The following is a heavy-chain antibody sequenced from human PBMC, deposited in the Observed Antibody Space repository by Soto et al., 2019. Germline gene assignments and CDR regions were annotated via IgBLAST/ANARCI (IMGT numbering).Heavy chain of an antibody. CDR1: GYTLTELS. V-gene: IGHV1-24*01. CDR2: FDPEDGET. Sequence: ASVKVSCKVSGYTLTELSMHWVRQAPGKGLEWMGGFDPEDGETIYAQKFQGRVTMTEDTSTDTAYMELSSLRSEDTAVYYCATLQQLRMGSLGPFEYWGQGTLVIVSS. CDR3: ATLQQLRMGSLGPFEY. J-gene: IGHJ4*02. D-gene: IGHD1-26*01.